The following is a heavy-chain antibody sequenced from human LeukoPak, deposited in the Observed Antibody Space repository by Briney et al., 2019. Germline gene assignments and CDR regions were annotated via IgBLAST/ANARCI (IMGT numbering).Heavy chain of an antibody. V-gene: IGHV3-30-3*01. CDR3: ARDTYSYGDY. D-gene: IGHD5-18*01. CDR1: GFTFSSYA. Sequence: GGSLRLSCAASGFTFSSYAMHWVRQAPGKGLEWVAVISYDGSNKYYADSVKGRFTISRDNSKNTLYLQMNSLRAEDTAVYYCARDTYSYGDYWGQGTLVTVSS. J-gene: IGHJ4*02. CDR2: ISYDGSNK.